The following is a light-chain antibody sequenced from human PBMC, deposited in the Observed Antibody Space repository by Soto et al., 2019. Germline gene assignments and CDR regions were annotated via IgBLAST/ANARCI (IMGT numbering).Light chain of an antibody. CDR2: GTS. Sequence: IVMTQSPATLSLSPGERATLSCRASQSVGRSLAGYQQKPGQAPRLLIDGTSARATGIPATFSGSGSGTEFTLTISSLQSEDFAVYYCQQYDNWPSVTFGGGTKVEIK. CDR3: QQYDNWPSVT. J-gene: IGKJ4*01. CDR1: QSVGRS. V-gene: IGKV3-15*01.